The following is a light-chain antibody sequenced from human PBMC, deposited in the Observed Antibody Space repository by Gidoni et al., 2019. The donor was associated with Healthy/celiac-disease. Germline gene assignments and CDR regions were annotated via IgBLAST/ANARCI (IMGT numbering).Light chain of an antibody. Sequence: DIQITQSPSSLSASVGDRVTITCRASQSISSYLNWYQQKPGKAPKLLIYAAFSFKSGVPSRFSGSGYGTDFTLTISSLQPEDFATYYCQQSYSTPLTFGGGTKVEIK. CDR3: QQSYSTPLT. CDR1: QSISSY. V-gene: IGKV1-39*01. CDR2: AAF. J-gene: IGKJ4*01.